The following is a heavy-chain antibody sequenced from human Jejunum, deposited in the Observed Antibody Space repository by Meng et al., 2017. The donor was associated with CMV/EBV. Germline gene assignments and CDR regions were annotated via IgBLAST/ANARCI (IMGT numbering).Heavy chain of an antibody. J-gene: IGHJ4*02. CDR1: GLTFRSNA. D-gene: IGHD3-9*01. Sequence: CAASGLTFRSNAMSWVRQAPGKGLEWVSYISASGSSIYYAESVKGRFTISRDNAKNSGYLQMNSLRAADTAVYYCASNDIWTGFDYWGQGTRVTVSS. CDR3: ASNDIWTGFDY. V-gene: IGHV3-48*03. CDR2: ISASGSSI.